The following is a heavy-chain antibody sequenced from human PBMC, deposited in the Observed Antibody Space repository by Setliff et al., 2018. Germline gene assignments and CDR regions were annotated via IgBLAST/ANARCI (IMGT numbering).Heavy chain of an antibody. D-gene: IGHD5-12*01. V-gene: IGHV1-18*01. CDR1: GYTFTNYY. CDR3: VRGPGPSVVVAIPFDH. CDR2: IITNTGKT. J-gene: IGHJ4*02. Sequence: VKVSCKASGYTFTNYYLNWVRQAPGQGLEWMGMIITNTGKTSYPKKFQGRVTMTADTSTTTAYLELTSLRDEDTAVYYCVRGPGPSVVVAIPFDHWGQGSLVTVSS.